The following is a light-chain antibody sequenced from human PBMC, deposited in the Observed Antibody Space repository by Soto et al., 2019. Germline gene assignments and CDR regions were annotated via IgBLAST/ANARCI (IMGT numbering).Light chain of an antibody. CDR1: KLGDKY. J-gene: IGLJ2*01. V-gene: IGLV3-1*01. Sequence: SYELTQPPSVSVSPGQTASITCSGDKLGDKYACWYQQKPRQSPVLVIYQDSKRPSGIPERFSGSNSGNTATLTISGTQAMDEADYYCQAWDSSTAYVVFGGGTKVTVL. CDR2: QDS. CDR3: QAWDSSTAYVV.